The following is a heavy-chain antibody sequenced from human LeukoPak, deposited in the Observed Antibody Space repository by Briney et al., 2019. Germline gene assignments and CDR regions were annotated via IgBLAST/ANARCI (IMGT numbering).Heavy chain of an antibody. D-gene: IGHD1-26*01. CDR3: ARAPLVGATFFDY. V-gene: IGHV3-11*01. CDR2: ISSSGSTI. CDR1: GYTFSDYY. J-gene: IGHJ4*02. Sequence: GGSLKLSCAASGYTFSDYYISWIRQAPGQGLEWVSYISSSGSTIYYAESVKGRFTISRDNAKNSLYLQMNSLRAEDTAVYYCARAPLVGATFFDYWGQGTLVTVSS.